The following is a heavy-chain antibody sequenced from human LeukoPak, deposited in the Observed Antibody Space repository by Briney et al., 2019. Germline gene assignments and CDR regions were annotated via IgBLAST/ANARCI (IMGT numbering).Heavy chain of an antibody. J-gene: IGHJ3*02. Sequence: PSETLSLTCTVSGGSISYYYWSWIRQSPGKGLEWIGYIYYSGTTNYNPSLKSRVTISVDTSKNQFSLQLRSVTAADTAVYYCARQTGSYGEYDAFDIWGQGTMVTVSS. CDR2: IYYSGTT. V-gene: IGHV4-59*01. D-gene: IGHD1-26*01. CDR3: ARQTGSYGEYDAFDI. CDR1: GGSISYYY.